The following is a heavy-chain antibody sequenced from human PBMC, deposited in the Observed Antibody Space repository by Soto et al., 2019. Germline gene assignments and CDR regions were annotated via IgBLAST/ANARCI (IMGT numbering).Heavy chain of an antibody. V-gene: IGHV1-18*01. Sequence: ASVKVSCKASGYTFTSYGISWVRQAPGQGLEWMGWISAYNGNTNYAQKLQGRVTMTTDTSTSTAYMGLSSLISEDTAVYYCARAVAVAADFDYWGQGTLVTVSS. CDR1: GYTFTSYG. J-gene: IGHJ4*02. CDR3: ARAVAVAADFDY. D-gene: IGHD6-19*01. CDR2: ISAYNGNT.